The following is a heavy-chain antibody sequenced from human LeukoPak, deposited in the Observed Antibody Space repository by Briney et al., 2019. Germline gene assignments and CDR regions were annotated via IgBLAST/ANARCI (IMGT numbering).Heavy chain of an antibody. CDR1: GFTFSSYS. CDR2: ISSGSSTI. V-gene: IGHV3-48*01. Sequence: GGSLRLSCAASGFTFSSYSMNWVRQAPGMGLEWVSYISSGSSTIYYADSVKGRFTISRDNAKNSLYLQMNSLRADDTAVYYCARDIMGGVTTGNYMDVWGKGTTVTVSS. D-gene: IGHD4-11*01. CDR3: ARDIMGGVTTGNYMDV. J-gene: IGHJ6*03.